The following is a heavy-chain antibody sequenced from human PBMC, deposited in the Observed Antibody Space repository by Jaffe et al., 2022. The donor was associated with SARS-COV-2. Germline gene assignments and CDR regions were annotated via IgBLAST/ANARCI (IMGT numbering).Heavy chain of an antibody. V-gene: IGHV3-30*04. CDR1: GFTFKAYS. D-gene: IGHD2-8*01. CDR2: ISHDGDRT. CDR3: ARVGSQVDTNGRFYGVLNDAFDT. J-gene: IGHJ3*02. Sequence: QVHLTESGGGVVRPGKSLTLSCSASGFTFKAYSMHWVRQGPGGGLEWVAQISHDGDRTYYGSSVQGRFIVSRDNAKRTMSLEMNMLRPEDTAVYYCARVGSQVDTNGRFYGVLNDAFDTWGQGAMVIVSS.